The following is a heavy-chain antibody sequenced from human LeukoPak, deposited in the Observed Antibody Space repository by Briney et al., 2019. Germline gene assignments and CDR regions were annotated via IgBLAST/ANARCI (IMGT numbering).Heavy chain of an antibody. Sequence: SETLSLTCTVSGGSISSGGYYWSWIRQHPGKGLEWIGYIYYSGSTYYNPSLKSRVTISVDTSKNQFSLKLSSVTAADTAVYYCARGEYSYGYVYWGQGTLVTVSS. V-gene: IGHV4-31*03. CDR3: ARGEYSYGYVY. CDR2: IYYSGST. CDR1: GGSISSGGYY. D-gene: IGHD5-18*01. J-gene: IGHJ4*02.